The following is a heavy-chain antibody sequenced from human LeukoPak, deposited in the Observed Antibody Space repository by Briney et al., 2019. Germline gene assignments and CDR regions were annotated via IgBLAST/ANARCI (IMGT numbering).Heavy chain of an antibody. CDR1: GFTFSSYW. CDR3: AKDLSLFGYSYGD. CDR2: INSDGNST. V-gene: IGHV3-74*01. J-gene: IGHJ4*02. D-gene: IGHD5-18*01. Sequence: GGSLRLSCAASGFTFSSYWMHWVRQAPGKGLVCVSRINSDGNSTNYADSVKGRFTISRDNAKNTLYLQMNSLRAEDTAVYYCAKDLSLFGYSYGDWGQGTLVTVSS.